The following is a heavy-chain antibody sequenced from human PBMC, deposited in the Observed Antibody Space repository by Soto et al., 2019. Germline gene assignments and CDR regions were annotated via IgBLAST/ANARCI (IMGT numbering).Heavy chain of an antibody. D-gene: IGHD2-8*02. V-gene: IGHV3-74*01. Sequence: EVQLVEAGGGLVRPGGSLKLSCAASGFMFGAHWMHWVRQGPDKGLVFVARINLDGTKTNYADFVEGRFTISRDNAKKTLYLEMNSLRGDDTAVYFCARELVHGYLDLWGQGDLATVSS. CDR3: ARELVHGYLDL. CDR2: INLDGTKT. J-gene: IGHJ5*02. CDR1: GFMFGAHW.